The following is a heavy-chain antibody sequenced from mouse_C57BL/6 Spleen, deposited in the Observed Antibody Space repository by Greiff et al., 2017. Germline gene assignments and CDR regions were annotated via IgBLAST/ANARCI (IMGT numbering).Heavy chain of an antibody. CDR2: INPNNGGT. V-gene: IGHV1-22*01. CDR1: GYTFTDYN. Sequence: EVHLVESGPELVKPGASVKMSCKASGYTFTDYNMHWVKQSHGKSLEWIGYINPNNGGTSYNQKFKGKATLTVNKSSSTAYMELRSLTSEDSAVYYCATGLTTVVARAMDYWGQGTSVTVSS. J-gene: IGHJ4*01. D-gene: IGHD1-1*01. CDR3: ATGLTTVVARAMDY.